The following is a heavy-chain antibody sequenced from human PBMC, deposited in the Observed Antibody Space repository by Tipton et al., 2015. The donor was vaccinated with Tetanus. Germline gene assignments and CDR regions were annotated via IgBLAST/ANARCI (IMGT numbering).Heavy chain of an antibody. CDR2: IYYTALT. CDR3: ARGLPREPFYLDY. CDR1: GDSVSGYY. D-gene: IGHD1-26*01. J-gene: IGHJ4*02. V-gene: IGHV4-59*02. Sequence: TLSLTCTVSGDSVSGYYWSWIRQPPGKGLEWIGNIYYTALTSYTPSLSSRVTISVDSSKNHFSLNLTSVTAADTAVYFCARGLPREPFYLDYWGQGNQVTVSS.